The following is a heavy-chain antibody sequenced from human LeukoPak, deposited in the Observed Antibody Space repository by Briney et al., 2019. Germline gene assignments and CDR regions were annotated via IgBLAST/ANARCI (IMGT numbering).Heavy chain of an antibody. CDR3: ARNQAVAANRGAFDV. J-gene: IGHJ3*01. CDR1: GGSISNYY. D-gene: IGHD6-19*01. CDR2: IYYSGNT. V-gene: IGHV4-59*04. Sequence: SETLSLTCTVSGGSISNYYWSWIRQPPGKGLEWIGYIYYSGNTYYNPYNPSLTSRVTMSVDTSKNQFSLKLDSVTEIDTAMYYCARNQAVAANRGAFDVWGQGTMVTVSS.